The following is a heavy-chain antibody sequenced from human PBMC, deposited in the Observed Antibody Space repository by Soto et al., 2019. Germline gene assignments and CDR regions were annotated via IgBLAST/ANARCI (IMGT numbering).Heavy chain of an antibody. V-gene: IGHV4-34*01. CDR2: INHEDDT. D-gene: IGHD1-1*01. CDR1: GGSFSASY. J-gene: IGHJ6*02. CDR3: VSASTKRHFYNYGMDV. Sequence: AEALCLTRAFHGGSFSASYLCCIRPKSGEGLEWIGEINHEDDTNYNPSLKRPVTMSLDPSKKQVSLGLISFAAADRAVYDGVSASTKRHFYNYGMDVWGQGTTVTVSS.